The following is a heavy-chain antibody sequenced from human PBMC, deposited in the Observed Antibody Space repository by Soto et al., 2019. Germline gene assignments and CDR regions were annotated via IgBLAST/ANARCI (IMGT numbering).Heavy chain of an antibody. CDR3: ARGSTVPRNEYYYGMDV. D-gene: IGHD2-2*01. CDR1: GGTFSSYA. CDR2: IMPIFRRA. Sequence: SVKVSCKASGGTFSSYASRWVRKAHGQGLEWMGGIMPIFRRACYAQKFQGRVTITADESTSTAYMELSSLRSEDTAVYYCARGSTVPRNEYYYGMDVWSQGTTVTVSS. V-gene: IGHV1-69*13. J-gene: IGHJ6*02.